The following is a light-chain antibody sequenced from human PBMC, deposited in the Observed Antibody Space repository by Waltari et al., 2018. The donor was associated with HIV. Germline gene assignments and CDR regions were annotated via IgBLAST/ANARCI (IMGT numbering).Light chain of an antibody. J-gene: IGLJ1*01. CDR1: STDVGGYKY. V-gene: IGLV2-11*01. CDR2: NVK. Sequence: QSALTQPRSVSGSPGQSIPISCTGTSTDVGGYKYVSWYQHPPGKSPKLIIYNVKTRPSGVPDRFSGSKSGNTAALTISGLQADDEADYYCSSYAGAYTYVFGSGTKVTVL. CDR3: SSYAGAYTYV.